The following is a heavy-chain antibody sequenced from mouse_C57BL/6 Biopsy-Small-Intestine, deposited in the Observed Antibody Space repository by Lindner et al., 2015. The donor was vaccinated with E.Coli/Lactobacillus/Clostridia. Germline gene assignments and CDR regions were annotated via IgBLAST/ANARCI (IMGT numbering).Heavy chain of an antibody. CDR2: IFPGSGST. D-gene: IGHD2-4*01. Sequence: VQLQESGPELVKPGASVKISCKASGYTFTDYYINWVKQRPGQGLEWIGWIFPGSGSTYYNEKFRGKATLTVDKSSSTAYMLLSSLTSEDSAVYFCARKLYYDYDWYFDVWGTGTTVTVSS. J-gene: IGHJ1*03. V-gene: IGHV1-75*01. CDR1: GYTFTDYY. CDR3: ARKLYYDYDWYFDV.